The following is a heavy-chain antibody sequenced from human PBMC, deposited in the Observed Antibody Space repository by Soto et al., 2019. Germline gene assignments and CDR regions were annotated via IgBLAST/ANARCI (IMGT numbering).Heavy chain of an antibody. D-gene: IGHD4-4*01. CDR1: GFTFSSYW. V-gene: IGHV3-7*01. J-gene: IGHJ4*02. Sequence: GGSLRPSCAASGFTFSSYWMSWVRQAPGKGLEWEANIKQDESEKYYVDSVKGRFTISRDNAKNSLYLQMNSLRAEDTAVYYCAREGYSCNYTFDYWGQGTLVTVSS. CDR3: AREGYSCNYTFDY. CDR2: IKQDESEK.